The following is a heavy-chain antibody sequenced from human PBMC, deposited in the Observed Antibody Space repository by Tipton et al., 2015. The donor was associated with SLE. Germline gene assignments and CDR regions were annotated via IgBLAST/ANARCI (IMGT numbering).Heavy chain of an antibody. D-gene: IGHD3-22*01. Sequence: SLRLSCVASGFTFSRNAMNWVRQAPGKGLEWVSYISASSANIHYADSVEGRFTVSRDNAKNSVYLQMNTLRVEDTAVYYCARDHYNYDNSGLYTFDIWGQGTMVTVSS. V-gene: IGHV3-48*01. J-gene: IGHJ3*02. CDR3: ARDHYNYDNSGLYTFDI. CDR2: ISASSANI. CDR1: GFTFSRNA.